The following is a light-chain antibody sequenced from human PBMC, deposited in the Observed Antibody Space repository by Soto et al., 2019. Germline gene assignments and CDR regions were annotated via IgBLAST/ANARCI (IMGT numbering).Light chain of an antibody. V-gene: IGKV1-5*03. Sequence: DIQLTQSPSTLSTSVGDRVTITCRASQSISSWLAWYQQKPGKAPNLLIYKASRLQSGVPSRFSGSGSGTDFTLTISSLQPDDFANYYCQQYNSYPYTFCQGTKLEIK. J-gene: IGKJ2*01. CDR3: QQYNSYPYT. CDR1: QSISSW. CDR2: KAS.